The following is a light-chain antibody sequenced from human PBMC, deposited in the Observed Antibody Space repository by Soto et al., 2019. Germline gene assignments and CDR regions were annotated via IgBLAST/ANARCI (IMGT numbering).Light chain of an antibody. CDR2: GVS. Sequence: EIVLTQSPATLSLSPGERATLSCRAIQSVSSSYLAWYQQKPGQAPRLLIYGVSTRATGIPARFSGSGSETKFTLTISSLQSEDFAVYYCQQYNNWPPLTFGGGTKVDI. J-gene: IGKJ4*01. CDR1: QSVSSSY. V-gene: IGKV3-15*01. CDR3: QQYNNWPPLT.